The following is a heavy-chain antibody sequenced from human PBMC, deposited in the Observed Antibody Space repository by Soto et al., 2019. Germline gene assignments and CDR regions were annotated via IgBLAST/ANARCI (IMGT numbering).Heavy chain of an antibody. Sequence: GASVKVSCKASEGTFSSYAINWVRQAPGQGLEWMGGIIPIFGTANYAQKFQGRVTITADKSTSTAYMELSSLRSEDTAVYYCAAPSFFSYKGYFDYWGQGTLVTVSS. CDR2: IIPIFGTA. CDR3: AAPSFFSYKGYFDY. CDR1: EGTFSSYA. V-gene: IGHV1-69*06. J-gene: IGHJ4*02. D-gene: IGHD1-1*01.